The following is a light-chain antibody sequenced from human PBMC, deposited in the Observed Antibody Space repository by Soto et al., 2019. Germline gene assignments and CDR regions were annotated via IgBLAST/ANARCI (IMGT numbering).Light chain of an antibody. V-gene: IGLV1-40*01. CDR1: SSNIGAGYE. Sequence: QPVLTQPPSVSEAPGQRVTISCTGSSSNIGAGYEAHLYQQVPGTAPKLLIYENNNRPSGVPDRFSGSKSGTSASLAITGLQAEDEAEYYCQSYDSSLSGYVFGTGTKLTVL. CDR2: ENN. CDR3: QSYDSSLSGYV. J-gene: IGLJ1*01.